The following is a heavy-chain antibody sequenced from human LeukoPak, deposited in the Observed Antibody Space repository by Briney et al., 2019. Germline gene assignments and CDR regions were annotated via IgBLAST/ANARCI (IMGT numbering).Heavy chain of an antibody. CDR2: FDPENGET. CDR1: GYTFTGYY. V-gene: IGHV1-24*01. D-gene: IGHD2-2*01. CDR3: ASGLVCGDRTSCHDY. J-gene: IGHJ4*02. Sequence: ASVKVSCKASGYTFTGYYMHWVRQAPGKGLEWMGGFDPENGETFYAQKFQGRVTMTEDTSTDTAYMELSTLRSEDTAIYYCASGLVCGDRTSCHDYWGQGTLVTVSS.